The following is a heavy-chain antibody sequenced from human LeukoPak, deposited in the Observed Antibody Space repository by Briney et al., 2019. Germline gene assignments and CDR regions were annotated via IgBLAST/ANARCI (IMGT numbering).Heavy chain of an antibody. CDR3: AKDPLPRGYSYGYFDY. D-gene: IGHD5-18*01. J-gene: IGHJ4*02. V-gene: IGHV3-21*04. CDR1: GFTFSSYA. CDR2: ISSGSRYI. Sequence: GGSLRLSCAASGFTFSSYAMSWVRQAPGKGLEWVSSISSGSRYINYADSLKGRFTISRDNAKSSLFLQMNSLRAEDTAVYYCAKDPLPRGYSYGYFDYWGQGTLVTVSS.